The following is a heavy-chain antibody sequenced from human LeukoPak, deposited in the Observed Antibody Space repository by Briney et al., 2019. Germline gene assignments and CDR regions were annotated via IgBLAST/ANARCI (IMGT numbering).Heavy chain of an antibody. V-gene: IGHV3-20*04. Sequence: GGSLRLSCAASGFTFDDYAMSWVRQSPGKGLEWVSRIDWSGGDTKYADSVKGRFIISRDNAKNSLYLQMNSLRVEDTAFYYCAREGMAGRGLFDSWGQGTLVTVSS. CDR1: GFTFDDYA. J-gene: IGHJ4*02. D-gene: IGHD3/OR15-3a*01. CDR3: AREGMAGRGLFDS. CDR2: IDWSGGDT.